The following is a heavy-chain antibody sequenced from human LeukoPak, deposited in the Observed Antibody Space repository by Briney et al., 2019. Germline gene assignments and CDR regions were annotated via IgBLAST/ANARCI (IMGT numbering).Heavy chain of an antibody. V-gene: IGHV3-7*03. J-gene: IGHJ4*02. CDR3: AKDRGIISDY. CDR2: IKPDGSQI. D-gene: IGHD3-10*01. CDR1: GFTFSSYW. Sequence: GGSLRLSCAASGFTFSSYWMTWVRQAPGKGLEWAANIKPDGSQIYYVDSVKGRFTISRDNAKNSLYLQMNSLRAEDTAVYYCAKDRGIISDYWGQGTLVTVSS.